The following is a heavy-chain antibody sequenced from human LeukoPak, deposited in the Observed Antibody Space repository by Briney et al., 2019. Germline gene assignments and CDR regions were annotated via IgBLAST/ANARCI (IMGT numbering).Heavy chain of an antibody. CDR3: ARRGTHYYYYMDV. J-gene: IGHJ6*03. CDR1: GGSISNYY. Sequence: SETLSLTCTVSGGSISNYYWSWIRQPPGKGLEWIGYIYYSGSTNYNPSLKSRVTISVDTSKNQFSLKLSSVTAADTAVYYCARRGTHYYYYMDVWGKGTTVTVSS. CDR2: IYYSGST. V-gene: IGHV4-59*01. D-gene: IGHD1-7*01.